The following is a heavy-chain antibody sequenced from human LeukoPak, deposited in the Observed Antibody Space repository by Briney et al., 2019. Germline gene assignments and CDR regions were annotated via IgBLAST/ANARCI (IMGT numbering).Heavy chain of an antibody. J-gene: IGHJ6*03. CDR1: GFTFSSYG. D-gene: IGHD6-13*01. CDR2: IRYDGSNK. CDR3: APRGYSSSLNYYCYYMDV. V-gene: IGHV3-30*02. Sequence: GGYLRLSCAASGFTFSSYGMHWVRQAPGKGLEWVAFIRYDGSNKYYADSVKGRFTISRDNSKNTLYLQMNSLRAEDTAVYYCAPRGYSSSLNYYCYYMDVWGKGTTVTVSS.